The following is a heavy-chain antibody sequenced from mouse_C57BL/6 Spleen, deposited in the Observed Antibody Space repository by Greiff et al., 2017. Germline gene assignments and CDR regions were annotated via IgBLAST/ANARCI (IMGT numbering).Heavy chain of an antibody. D-gene: IGHD3-2*02. CDR1: GFNIKDYY. V-gene: IGHV14-1*01. CDR3: TAQAQYYYAMDY. CDR2: IDPEDDDT. J-gene: IGHJ4*01. Sequence: EVKLMESGAELVRPGASVKLSCTASGFNIKDYYMHWVKQRPEQGLEWIGRIDPEDDDTEYAPKFQGKATMTADTSSNTAYLQLSSLTSEDTAVYYCTAQAQYYYAMDYWGQGTSVTVSS.